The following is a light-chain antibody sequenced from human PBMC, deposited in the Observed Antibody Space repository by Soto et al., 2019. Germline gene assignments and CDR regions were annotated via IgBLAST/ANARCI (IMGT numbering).Light chain of an antibody. CDR2: SAS. V-gene: IGKV3-20*01. CDR1: QTINKNY. CDR3: QYYGRSPLT. J-gene: IGKJ4*01. Sequence: EIVLTQSAGTLSLTPGERATLSCRASQTINKNYFAWYQQKPGQAPRPLMYSASSRATGIPDRFSGSGSGTDFTLTINRLEPEDFAVYYCQYYGRSPLTFGGGTKVDIK.